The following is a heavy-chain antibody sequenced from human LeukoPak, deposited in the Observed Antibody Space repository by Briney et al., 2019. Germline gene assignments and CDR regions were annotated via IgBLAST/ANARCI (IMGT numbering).Heavy chain of an antibody. CDR1: GFTFSDYA. CDR2: ISTSSSYI. J-gene: IGHJ5*02. D-gene: IGHD2-15*01. CDR3: ARGADGVSSNSRGWFDP. Sequence: PGGSLRLSCAASGFTFSDYAMSWVRQAPGKGLEWVSSISTSSSYIYYADSVKGRFTISRDNAKNSLYPQMNSLRAEDTAVYSCARGADGVSSNSRGWFDPWGQGTLVTVSS. V-gene: IGHV3-21*01.